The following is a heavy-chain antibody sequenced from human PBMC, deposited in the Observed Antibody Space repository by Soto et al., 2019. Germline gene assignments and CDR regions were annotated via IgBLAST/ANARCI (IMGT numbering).Heavy chain of an antibody. J-gene: IGHJ4*02. CDR1: GDTFSDYG. CDR3: AREPTATTPHY. CDR2: ISAKNGNT. D-gene: IGHD1-1*01. V-gene: IGHV1-18*01. Sequence: VASVKGSCKTSGDTFSDYGIGWVRQAPGQGLEWMGWISAKNGNTNFAQKFRGRVTMITDTSTNTVYMELRNLRLDDTAVYYCAREPTATTPHYWGQGSLAPVSS.